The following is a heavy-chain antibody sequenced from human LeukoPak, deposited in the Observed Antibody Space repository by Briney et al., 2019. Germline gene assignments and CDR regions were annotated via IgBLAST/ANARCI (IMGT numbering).Heavy chain of an antibody. CDR1: RFTFSSYW. D-gene: IGHD3-3*01. CDR3: ARAPPNYDFWSGPDY. J-gene: IGHJ4*02. CDR2: INSDGSST. V-gene: IGHV3-74*01. Sequence: GGSLRLSCAASRFTFSSYWMHWVRQAPGKGLVWVSRINSDGSSTSYADSVKGRFTISRDNAKNTLYLQMNSLRAEDTAVYYCARAPPNYDFWSGPDYWGQGTLVTVSS.